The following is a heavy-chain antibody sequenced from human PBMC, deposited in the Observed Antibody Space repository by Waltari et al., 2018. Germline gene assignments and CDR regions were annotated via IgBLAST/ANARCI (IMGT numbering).Heavy chain of an antibody. D-gene: IGHD6-6*01. CDR2: ISSSSSTI. V-gene: IGHV3-48*01. CDR3: ARWGEQLGDY. CDR1: GFTFSSYS. Sequence: EVQLVESGGGLVQPGGSLRLSCAASGFTFSSYSLTWVRQAPGKGLEWVSYISSSSSTIYYADSVKGRFTISRDNAKNSLYLQMNSLRAEDTAVYYCARWGEQLGDYWGQGTLVTVSS. J-gene: IGHJ4*02.